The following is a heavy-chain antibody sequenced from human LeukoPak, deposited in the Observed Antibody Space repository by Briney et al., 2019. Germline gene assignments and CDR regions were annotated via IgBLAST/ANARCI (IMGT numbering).Heavy chain of an antibody. V-gene: IGHV3-30*03. Sequence: GGSLRLSCAASGFTFSDYGMHWVRQAPGKGLEWVAVISYDGSNKYYADSVKGRFTISRDNSKNTLYLQMNSLRAEDTAVYYCAREGADHDAFDIWGRGTMVTVSS. CDR2: ISYDGSNK. J-gene: IGHJ3*02. D-gene: IGHD1-26*01. CDR3: AREGADHDAFDI. CDR1: GFTFSDYG.